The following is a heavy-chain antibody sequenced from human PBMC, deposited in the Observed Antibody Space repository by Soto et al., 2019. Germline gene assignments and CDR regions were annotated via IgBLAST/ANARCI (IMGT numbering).Heavy chain of an antibody. D-gene: IGHD2-21*01. J-gene: IGHJ6*02. V-gene: IGHV3-21*01. Sequence: PGGSLRLSCAPAGFTFSIFTIHWVRQAPGRGLEWISSISSGATYINYADSVRGRFTISRDDAQNSLSLQMNSLRADDTAVYYCARGFCSGGNCYHGLDVWGRGTTVTVSS. CDR3: ARGFCSGGNCYHGLDV. CDR1: GFTFSIFT. CDR2: ISSGATYI.